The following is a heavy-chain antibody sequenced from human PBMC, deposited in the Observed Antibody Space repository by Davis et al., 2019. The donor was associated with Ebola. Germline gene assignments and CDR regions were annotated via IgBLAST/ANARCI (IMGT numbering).Heavy chain of an antibody. Sequence: GGSLRLSCAASGFTFSSYSMNWVRQAPGKGLEWVSYITSSSSTIYYADSVKGRFTISRDNAKNSLYLQMNSLRPEDTALYYCAKVGGSSWGEFDYWGQGTLVTVSS. CDR3: AKVGGSSWGEFDY. CDR1: GFTFSSYS. V-gene: IGHV3-48*01. D-gene: IGHD6-13*01. J-gene: IGHJ4*02. CDR2: ITSSSSTI.